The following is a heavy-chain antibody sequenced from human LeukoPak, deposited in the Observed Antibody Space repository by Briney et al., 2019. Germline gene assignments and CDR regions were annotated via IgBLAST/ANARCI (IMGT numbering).Heavy chain of an antibody. D-gene: IGHD3-22*01. CDR1: GYTFTGYY. Sequence: ASVKVSCKASGYTFTGYYMHWVRQAPGQGLEWMGWINPNSGGTNYAQKFQGRVTMTRDTSISTAYMELSRLRSDDTAVYYCARDGGDSSGYYRNFDYWGQGTLVTVSS. J-gene: IGHJ4*02. CDR2: INPNSGGT. CDR3: ARDGGDSSGYYRNFDY. V-gene: IGHV1-2*02.